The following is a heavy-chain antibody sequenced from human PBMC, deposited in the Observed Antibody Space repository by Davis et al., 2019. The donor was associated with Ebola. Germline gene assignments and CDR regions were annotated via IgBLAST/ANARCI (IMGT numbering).Heavy chain of an antibody. Sequence: MPSETLSLTCTVSGGSIISSSSYWGWVRQPPRKGLEWIGSIYYSGSTYYNPSLKSRVTISVDKSKNQFSLKLSSVTAADTAVYYCARWDIAAAGPLYYYYGMDVWGKGTTVTVSS. J-gene: IGHJ6*04. CDR2: IYYSGST. D-gene: IGHD6-13*01. CDR3: ARWDIAAAGPLYYYYGMDV. V-gene: IGHV4-39*07. CDR1: GGSIISSSSY.